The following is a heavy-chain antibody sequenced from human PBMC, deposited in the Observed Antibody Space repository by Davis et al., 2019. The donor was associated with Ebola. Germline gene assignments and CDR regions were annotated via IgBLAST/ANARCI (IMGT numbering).Heavy chain of an antibody. D-gene: IGHD1-26*01. Sequence: SLKLSCAASGFTFDDYAMHWVRQAPGKGLEWVAGISYNSGTIDYADSVKGRFTISRDNAKNSLYLQVNSLRPDDTALYYCAKASRSVGLLFVHLQDWGQGTLVTVSS. J-gene: IGHJ1*01. CDR1: GFTFDDYA. CDR2: ISYNSGTI. CDR3: AKASRSVGLLFVHLQD. V-gene: IGHV3-9*01.